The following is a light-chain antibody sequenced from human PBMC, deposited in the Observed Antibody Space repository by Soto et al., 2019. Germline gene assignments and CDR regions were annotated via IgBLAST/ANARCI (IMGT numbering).Light chain of an antibody. CDR1: QSVSIY. CDR3: QQYNYLPLT. J-gene: IGKJ4*01. Sequence: EIVMTQSPATLSVSPGERVTLSCRASQSVSIYLAWYQQRPGQAPKPLIYGASTRATGIPARFSASGSGTEFTLTISSLQSEDFAVYYCQQYNYLPLTFGGGTRVEI. CDR2: GAS. V-gene: IGKV3-15*01.